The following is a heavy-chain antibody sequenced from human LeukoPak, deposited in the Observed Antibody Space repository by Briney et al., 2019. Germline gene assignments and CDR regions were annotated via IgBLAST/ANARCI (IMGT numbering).Heavy chain of an antibody. Sequence: GGSLRLSCAASGFTFSSYWMSWVRQAPGKGLEWVANINQGGSEKYYVDSVKGRFTISRDNAKNSLYLQMNSLRAEDTAVYYCARENQAGNFDNWGQGTLVTVSS. V-gene: IGHV3-7*01. CDR2: INQGGSEK. J-gene: IGHJ4*02. CDR3: ARENQAGNFDN. CDR1: GFTFSSYW. D-gene: IGHD1-14*01.